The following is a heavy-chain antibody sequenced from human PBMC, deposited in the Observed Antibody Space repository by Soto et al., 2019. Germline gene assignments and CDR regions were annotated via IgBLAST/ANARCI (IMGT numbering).Heavy chain of an antibody. CDR2: INGSGGST. CDR3: AKPSVVVVAAASDY. V-gene: IGHV3-23*01. Sequence: PGGSLTLSCAASGFTFSGYAMSWVRQAPGKGLEWVAAINGSGGSTYYADSVKGRFTISGDNSKNTLYLQMSSVTAEDTAVYYCAKPSVVVVAAASDYWGQGTLVTVSS. CDR1: GFTFSGYA. J-gene: IGHJ4*02. D-gene: IGHD2-15*01.